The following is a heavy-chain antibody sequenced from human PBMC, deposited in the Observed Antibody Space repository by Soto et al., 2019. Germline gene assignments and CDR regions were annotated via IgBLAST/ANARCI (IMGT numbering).Heavy chain of an antibody. Sequence: SETLSLTCAVYGGSFSGYYWSWIRQPPGKGLEWIGEINHSGSTNYNPSLKSRVTISVDTSKNQFSLKLSSVTAADTAVYYCARGGLRFFPNYYYYGMDVWGQGTTVTVSS. D-gene: IGHD3-3*01. CDR3: ARGGLRFFPNYYYYGMDV. CDR1: GGSFSGYY. J-gene: IGHJ6*02. V-gene: IGHV4-34*01. CDR2: INHSGST.